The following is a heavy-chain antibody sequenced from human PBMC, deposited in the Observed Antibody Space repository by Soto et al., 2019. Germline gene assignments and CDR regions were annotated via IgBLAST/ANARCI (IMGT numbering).Heavy chain of an antibody. D-gene: IGHD2-2*01. CDR2: ISANGQGI. Sequence: LRLSCAASGFTFSINAMSWVRQAPGKGLEWVSAISANGQGIYYADSVRGRFTISRDNSKNTVFLHMDSLRAEDTAVYYCAKDRDYPRDQFHYWGQGTLVTVSS. J-gene: IGHJ4*02. V-gene: IGHV3-23*01. CDR3: AKDRDYPRDQFHY. CDR1: GFTFSINA.